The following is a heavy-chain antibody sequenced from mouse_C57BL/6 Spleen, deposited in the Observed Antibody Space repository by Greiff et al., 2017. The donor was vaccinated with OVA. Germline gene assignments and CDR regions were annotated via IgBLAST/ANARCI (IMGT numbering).Heavy chain of an antibody. CDR2: INPNNGGT. V-gene: IGHV1-26*01. CDR1: GYTFTDYY. J-gene: IGHJ2*01. CDR3: ARGDYDERFFDY. Sequence: VQLQQSGPELVKPGASVKISCKASGYTFTDYYMNWVKQSHGKSLEWIGDINPNNGGTSYNQKFKGKATLTVDKSSSTAYMELRSLTSEDSAVYYCARGDYDERFFDYWGQGTTLTVSS. D-gene: IGHD2-4*01.